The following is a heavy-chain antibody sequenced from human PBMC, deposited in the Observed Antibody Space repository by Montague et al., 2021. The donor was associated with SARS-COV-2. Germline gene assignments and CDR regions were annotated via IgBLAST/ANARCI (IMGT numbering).Heavy chain of an antibody. V-gene: IGHV3-23*01. Sequence: SRSLSFSASGFPFSTFAMSWVRQAPGKGLEWVSAISLSGGSTYYADSVKGRFTISRDNSKNTLFLQMNSLRAEDTAVYYCAKGGVVMVAATDLDYWGQGTLVTVSS. J-gene: IGHJ4*02. CDR2: ISLSGGST. CDR3: AKGGVVMVAATDLDY. CDR1: GFPFSTFA. D-gene: IGHD2-15*01.